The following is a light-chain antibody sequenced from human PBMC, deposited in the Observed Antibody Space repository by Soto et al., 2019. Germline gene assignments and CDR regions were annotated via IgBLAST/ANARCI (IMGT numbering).Light chain of an antibody. CDR3: AAWDDSLNALV. J-gene: IGLJ3*02. CDR1: SSNIGSNA. CDR2: TNN. Sequence: QSVLTQPPSASGTPGQSVTISCSGASSNIGSNAVNWYQQLPGTAPQLLIYTNNQRPSGVPDRFSGSKSGTSASLAITGLQSEDEADYHCAAWDDSLNALVFGGRTKLTVL. V-gene: IGLV1-44*01.